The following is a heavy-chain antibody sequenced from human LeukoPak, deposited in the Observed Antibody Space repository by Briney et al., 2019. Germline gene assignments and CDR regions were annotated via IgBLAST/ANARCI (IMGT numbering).Heavy chain of an antibody. J-gene: IGHJ6*03. CDR3: AKSRYGSSSTSYYMDV. CDR2: IYYSGST. V-gene: IGHV4-30-4*08. Sequence: PSETLSLTCTVSGGSISSGDYYWSWIRQPPGKGLEWIGYIYYSGSTYYNPSLKSRVTISVDTSKNQFSLKLSSVTAADTAVYYCAKSRYGSSSTSYYMDVWAKGPRSPSP. CDR1: GGSISSGDYY. D-gene: IGHD6-13*01.